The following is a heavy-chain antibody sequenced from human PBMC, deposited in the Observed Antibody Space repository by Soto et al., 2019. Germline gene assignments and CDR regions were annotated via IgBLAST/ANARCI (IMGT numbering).Heavy chain of an antibody. J-gene: IGHJ6*02. CDR1: GYTFTSYY. Sequence: ASVKVSCKASGYTFTSYYMHWARQAPGQGLEWMGIINPSGGSTSYAQKFQGRVTMTRDTSTSTVYMELSSLRSEDTAVYYCARKGGYCSGGSCYALSYYYYGMDVWGQGTTVTVS. V-gene: IGHV1-46*01. D-gene: IGHD2-15*01. CDR2: INPSGGST. CDR3: ARKGGYCSGGSCYALSYYYYGMDV.